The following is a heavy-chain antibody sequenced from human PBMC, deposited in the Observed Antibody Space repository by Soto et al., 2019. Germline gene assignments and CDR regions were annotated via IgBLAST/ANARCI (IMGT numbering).Heavy chain of an antibody. J-gene: IGHJ3*02. CDR2: IYPGDSDT. CDR1: GYSFTSYW. CDR3: ARMDMNEQWPATFDI. Sequence: EVQLVQSGAEVKKPGESLKISCKGSGYSFTSYWIGWVRQMPGKGLEWMGIIYPGDSDTRYSPSFQGQVTISADKSISTAYLQWSSLKASDTAMYYCARMDMNEQWPATFDIWGQGTMVTVSS. V-gene: IGHV5-51*01. D-gene: IGHD6-19*01.